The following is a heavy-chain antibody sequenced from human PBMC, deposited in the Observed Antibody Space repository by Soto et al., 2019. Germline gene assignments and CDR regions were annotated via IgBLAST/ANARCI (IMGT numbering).Heavy chain of an antibody. D-gene: IGHD2-8*01. Sequence: QVQLVQSGAEVKKPGASVKVSCKASGYTFTSYGISWVRQAPGQGLEWMGWISAYNGNTNYAQKLQGRVTMTTDTSTSTAYMELRSLRSDDTAVYYCARAARSTARIVLMVYAWFDPWGQGTLVTVSS. CDR2: ISAYNGNT. CDR3: ARAARSTARIVLMVYAWFDP. J-gene: IGHJ5*02. V-gene: IGHV1-18*01. CDR1: GYTFTSYG.